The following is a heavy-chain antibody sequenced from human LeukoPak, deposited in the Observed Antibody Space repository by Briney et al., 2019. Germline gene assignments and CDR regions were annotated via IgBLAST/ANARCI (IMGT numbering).Heavy chain of an antibody. Sequence: SETLSLTCTVSGGSISGYYWSWIRQPPGKGLEWIGEINHSGSTNYNPSLKSRVTISVDTSKNQFSLKLSSVTAADTAVYYCARQSSGSYSYWGQGTLVTVSS. CDR2: INHSGST. D-gene: IGHD1-26*01. CDR1: GGSISGYY. J-gene: IGHJ4*02. V-gene: IGHV4-34*01. CDR3: ARQSSGSYSY.